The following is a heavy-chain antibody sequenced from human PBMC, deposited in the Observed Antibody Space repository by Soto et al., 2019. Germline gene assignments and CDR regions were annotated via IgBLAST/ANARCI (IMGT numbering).Heavy chain of an antibody. J-gene: IGHJ6*02. Sequence: TETLSLTCAVYGGSFSGYYWSWIRQPPGKGLEWIGEINHSGSTNYNPSLKSRVTISVDTSKNQFSLKLSSVTAADTAVYYCARGRRVVVPAATNYYYYYGMDVWGQGTTVTVSS. V-gene: IGHV4-34*01. CDR1: GGSFSGYY. CDR2: INHSGST. CDR3: ARGRRVVVPAATNYYYYYGMDV. D-gene: IGHD2-2*01.